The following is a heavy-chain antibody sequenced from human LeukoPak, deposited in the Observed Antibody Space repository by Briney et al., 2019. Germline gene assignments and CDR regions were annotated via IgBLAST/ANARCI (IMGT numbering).Heavy chain of an antibody. J-gene: IGHJ3*02. V-gene: IGHV4-59*01. Sequence: KPSETLSLTCTVSGGSITTYYWSWIRQPPGKGLEWIGYIHHSGVSNQSPSLKSRVTISIDTSKNQFSLRLSSVTAADTAIYYCARDSYYDTLTGYFQDVFDIWGQGTMVSVSS. CDR3: ARDSYYDTLTGYFQDVFDI. CDR2: IHHSGVS. CDR1: GGSITTYY. D-gene: IGHD3-9*01.